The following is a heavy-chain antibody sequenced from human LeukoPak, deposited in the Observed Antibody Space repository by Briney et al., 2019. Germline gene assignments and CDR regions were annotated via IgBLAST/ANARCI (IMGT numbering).Heavy chain of an antibody. V-gene: IGHV1-2*02. CDR1: GYTFTNYD. CDR2: MNPNSGGT. Sequence: ASVKVSCKTSGYTFTNYDINWVRQATGQGLEWMGWMNPNSGGTNYAQKFQGRVTMTRDTSISTAYMELSRLRSDDTAVYYCARGSYPLRIAAAGELDPWGQGTLVTVSS. D-gene: IGHD6-13*01. J-gene: IGHJ5*02. CDR3: ARGSYPLRIAAAGELDP.